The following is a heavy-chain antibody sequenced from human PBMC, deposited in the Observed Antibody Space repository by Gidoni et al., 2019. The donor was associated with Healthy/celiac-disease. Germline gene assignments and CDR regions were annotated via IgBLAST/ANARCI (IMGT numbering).Heavy chain of an antibody. CDR1: GFTFSSYA. V-gene: IGHV3-30-3*01. CDR3: ARAVGATTRRLPGY. J-gene: IGHJ4*02. Sequence: QVQLVESGGGVVQPGRSLRLSCAASGFTFSSYAMHWVRQAPGKGLEWVAVISHDGSNKYYADSVKGRFTISRDNSKNTLYLQMNSLRAEDTAVYYCARAVGATTRRLPGYWGQGTLVTVS. D-gene: IGHD1-26*01. CDR2: ISHDGSNK.